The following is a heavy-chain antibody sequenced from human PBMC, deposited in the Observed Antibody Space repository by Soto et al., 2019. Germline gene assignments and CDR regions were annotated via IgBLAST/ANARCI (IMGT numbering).Heavy chain of an antibody. CDR1: GFTFSSYG. V-gene: IGHV3-30*03. J-gene: IGHJ4*02. D-gene: IGHD5-12*01. CDR2: ISYDGSNK. Sequence: QVQLVESGGGVVQPGRSLRLSCAASGFTFSSYGMHWVRQAPGKGLEWVAVISYDGSNKYYADSVKGRFTISRDNSKNTLYLQMNSLRAEDTAVYYCALSVWLRNELDYWGQGTLVTVSS. CDR3: ALSVWLRNELDY.